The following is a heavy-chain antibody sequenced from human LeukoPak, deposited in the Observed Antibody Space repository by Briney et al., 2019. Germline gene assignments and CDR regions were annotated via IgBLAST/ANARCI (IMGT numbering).Heavy chain of an antibody. J-gene: IGHJ4*02. Sequence: GGSLRLSCVVTGITISSYDMHWVRQPTGKGLEWVSGIGTGGDTYYSGSVKGRFTISRDNAKNSLYLQMNSLRAEDTAVYYCARDENYYDSSGYYPVFDYWGQGTLVTVSS. CDR3: ARDENYYDSSGYYPVFDY. CDR2: IGTGGDT. D-gene: IGHD3-22*01. CDR1: GITISSYD. V-gene: IGHV3-13*04.